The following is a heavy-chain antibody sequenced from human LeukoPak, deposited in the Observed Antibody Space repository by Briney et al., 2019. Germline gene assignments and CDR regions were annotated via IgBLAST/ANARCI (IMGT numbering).Heavy chain of an antibody. CDR1: GFTVSSNY. CDR2: IYSGGST. D-gene: IGHD2-2*02. J-gene: IGHJ4*02. CDR3: ARDRVNCSSTSCYKDY. V-gene: IGHV3-53*01. Sequence: GGSLRLSCAASGFTVSSNYMSWVRQAPGKGLEWVSVIYSGGSTYYADSVKGRFTISRDNSKNTLYLQMNSLRAEDTAVYYCARDRVNCSSTSCYKDYWGQGTLVTVSS.